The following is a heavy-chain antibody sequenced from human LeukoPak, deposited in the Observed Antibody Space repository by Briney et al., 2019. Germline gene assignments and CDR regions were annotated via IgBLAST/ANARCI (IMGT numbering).Heavy chain of an antibody. CDR1: GGSISSGSYY. CDR3: ARDLSVYDDSPGWFDP. V-gene: IGHV4-61*02. Sequence: SETLSLTCTVSGGSISSGSYYWSWIRQPAGKGLEWIGRIYTSGSTNYNPSLKSRVTISVDTSKNQFSLKLSSVTAADTAVYYCARDLSVYDDSPGWFDPWGRGTLVTVSS. D-gene: IGHD3-22*01. J-gene: IGHJ5*02. CDR2: IYTSGST.